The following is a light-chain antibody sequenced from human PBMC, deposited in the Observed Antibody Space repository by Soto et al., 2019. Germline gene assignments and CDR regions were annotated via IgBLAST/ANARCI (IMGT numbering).Light chain of an antibody. V-gene: IGLV2-23*02. Sequence: QSALTQPASVSGSPGQSITISCTGTSSDVGSYNLVSWYQQHPGKAPKLMIYEVSKRPSGVSNRFSGSKSGNTASLTLSGLQAEDEADYYCCSYAGSSTVVFGGGTKRTVL. CDR2: EVS. J-gene: IGLJ2*01. CDR3: CSYAGSSTVV. CDR1: SSDVGSYNL.